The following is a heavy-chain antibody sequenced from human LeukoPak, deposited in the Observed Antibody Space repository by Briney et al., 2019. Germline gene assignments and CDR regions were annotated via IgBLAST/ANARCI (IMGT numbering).Heavy chain of an antibody. Sequence: GGSLRLSCAASEFTFSSYWMTWVRQAPGKGLEWVANIKEDGSDKNYVVSMKGRFTISRDNAKNSLYLQMNSPRAEDTAVYYCARDAGYGYDRFDYWGQGTQVTVSS. V-gene: IGHV3-7*01. CDR2: IKEDGSDK. CDR1: EFTFSSYW. D-gene: IGHD5-18*01. J-gene: IGHJ4*02. CDR3: ARDAGYGYDRFDY.